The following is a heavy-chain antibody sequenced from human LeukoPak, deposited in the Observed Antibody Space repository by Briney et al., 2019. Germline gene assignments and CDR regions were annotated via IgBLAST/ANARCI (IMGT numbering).Heavy chain of an antibody. D-gene: IGHD3-10*01. CDR2: IYWDDDK. Sequence: SGPTLGNPTQTLTLTCTFSWFSLSTSGVGVGWIRQPPGNALEWLARIYWDDDKRYSPSLKSRLTITKDTYKIQVVLTMTNMDPVDTAKYYCAHRLPSGPFDYWGQGTLVTVSS. CDR3: AHRLPSGPFDY. V-gene: IGHV2-5*02. J-gene: IGHJ4*02. CDR1: WFSLSTSGVG.